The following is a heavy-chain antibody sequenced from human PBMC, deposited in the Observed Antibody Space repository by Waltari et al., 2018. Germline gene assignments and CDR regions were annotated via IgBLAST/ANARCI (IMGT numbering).Heavy chain of an antibody. CDR2: IYYSGST. V-gene: IGHV4-59*01. D-gene: IGHD6-19*01. J-gene: IGHJ4*02. Sequence: QVQLQESGPGLVKPSETLSLTCPVSGGSISSYYWSWIRQPPGKGLEWIGYIYYSGSTNYNPSLKSRVTISVDTSKNQFSLKLSSVTAADTAVYYCAREGARVYSSGWWWFDYWGQGTLVTVSS. CDR1: GGSISSYY. CDR3: AREGARVYSSGWWWFDY.